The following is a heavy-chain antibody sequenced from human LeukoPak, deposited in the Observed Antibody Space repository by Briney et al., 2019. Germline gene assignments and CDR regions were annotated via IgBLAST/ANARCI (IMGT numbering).Heavy chain of an antibody. J-gene: IGHJ6*02. CDR1: GFAFDTYS. CDR2: IWYDGNKK. Sequence: GGSLRLSCAASGFAFDTYSMHWVRQAPGKGLEWVAVIWYDGNKKYYADSVKGRFTISRDNSKKTVHLQMDSLRAEDTAVYYCARDNYGMDVWGQGTTVTVSS. V-gene: IGHV3-33*01. CDR3: ARDNYGMDV.